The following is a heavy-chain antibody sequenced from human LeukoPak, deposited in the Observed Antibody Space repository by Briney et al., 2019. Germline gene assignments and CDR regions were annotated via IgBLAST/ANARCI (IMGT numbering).Heavy chain of an antibody. CDR3: ARQYRTYCYDSTGYYGPDAFDI. Sequence: SETLSLTCTVSGGSISSSSYYWGWIRQPPGKGLEWIGSIYYSGSTYYNPSLKSRVTISVDTSKNQFSLKLSSVTAADTAVYYCARQYRTYCYDSTGYYGPDAFDIWGQGTLVTVSS. V-gene: IGHV4-39*01. D-gene: IGHD3-22*01. J-gene: IGHJ3*02. CDR1: GGSISSSSYY. CDR2: IYYSGST.